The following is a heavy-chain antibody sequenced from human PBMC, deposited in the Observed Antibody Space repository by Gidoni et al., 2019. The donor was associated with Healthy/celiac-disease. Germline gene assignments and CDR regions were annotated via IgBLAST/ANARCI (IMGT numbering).Heavy chain of an antibody. V-gene: IGHV1-3*01. J-gene: IGHJ3*02. CDR1: GYTFTSYA. Sequence: QVQLVQSGAEVKKPGASVKVSCKASGYTFTSYAMHWVRQAPGQRLGWMGWIKDGNGNTKYAQKFQGRVTITRDTSASTAYMELSSLRSEDTVVYYCASRSRTEEIYAFDIWGQGTMVTVSS. CDR3: ASRSRTEEIYAFDI. D-gene: IGHD2-15*01. CDR2: IKDGNGNT.